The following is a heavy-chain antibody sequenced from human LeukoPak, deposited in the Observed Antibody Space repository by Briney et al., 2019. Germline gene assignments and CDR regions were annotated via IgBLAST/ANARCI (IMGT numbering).Heavy chain of an antibody. CDR2: INHSGST. CDR1: GDSFSVYY. J-gene: IGHJ4*02. D-gene: IGHD5-24*01. CDR3: ATGARE. Sequence: SETLSLTCAVYGDSFSVYYWSWVRQPPGKGLEWVGEINHSGSTNYNPYRKSRATISVNTTTNQFSQKQIYMPTADTAVNYWATGAREWGQGTLVTVSS. V-gene: IGHV4-34*01.